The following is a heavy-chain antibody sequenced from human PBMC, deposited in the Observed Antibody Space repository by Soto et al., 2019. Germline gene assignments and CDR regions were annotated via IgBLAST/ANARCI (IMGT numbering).Heavy chain of an antibody. CDR3: ARGGYYDSSGTYYYYGMDV. CDR1: GFTFSSYG. D-gene: IGHD3-22*01. J-gene: IGHJ6*02. Sequence: QVQLVESGGGVVQPGRSLRLSCAASGFTFSSYGMHWVRQAPGKGLEWVAVIWYDGSNKYYADSVKGRFTISRDNSMNTLYLQMNSLRAEDTAVYYCARGGYYDSSGTYYYYGMDVWGQGTTVTVSS. V-gene: IGHV3-33*01. CDR2: IWYDGSNK.